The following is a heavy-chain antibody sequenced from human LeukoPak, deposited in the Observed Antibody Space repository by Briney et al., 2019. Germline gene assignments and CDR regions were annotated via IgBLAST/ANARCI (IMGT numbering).Heavy chain of an antibody. CDR3: VTGRGWLPDY. CDR1: GCSFSSYY. J-gene: IGHJ4*02. CDR2: IYYSGST. D-gene: IGHD5-12*01. V-gene: IGHV4-59*01. Sequence: WETLSLTCTVSGCSFSSYYWSWIRQPPGKGLEWIGYIYYSGSTNYNPSLKSRVTISVDTSKNQFSLKLSSVTAADTAVYFCVTGRGWLPDYWGQGTLVTV.